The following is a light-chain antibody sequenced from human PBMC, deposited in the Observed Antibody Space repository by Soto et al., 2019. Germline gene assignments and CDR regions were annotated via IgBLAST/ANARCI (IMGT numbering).Light chain of an antibody. J-gene: IGKJ3*01. CDR1: QSINSRY. CDR3: QQFGSSPGLT. Sequence: EIVLTQSPGTLSLSPGERATLSCRASQSINSRYLAWYQQKPGHAPSLLIYVASSRATGIPDRFSGSGSGKDFPLTISRVEPEDFAVYYCQQFGSSPGLTFGPGTKVDIK. CDR2: VAS. V-gene: IGKV3-20*01.